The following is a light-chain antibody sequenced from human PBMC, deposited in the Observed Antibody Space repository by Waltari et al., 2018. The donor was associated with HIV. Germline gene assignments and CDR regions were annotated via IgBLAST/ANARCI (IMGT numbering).Light chain of an antibody. Sequence: QSARTQPASVSGSPGQSVTIPCTGTRSDVGGYEYVSWYQQHPGKTPKLLIYVVSNRPSGVSNRFSGSKSGNTASLTISGLQAEDEADYYCSSYTSSISVVFGGGTKLTVL. J-gene: IGLJ2*01. V-gene: IGLV2-14*01. CDR3: SSYTSSISVV. CDR1: RSDVGGYEY. CDR2: VVS.